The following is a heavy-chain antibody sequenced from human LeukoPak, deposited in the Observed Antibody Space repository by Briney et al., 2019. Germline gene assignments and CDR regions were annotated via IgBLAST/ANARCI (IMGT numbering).Heavy chain of an antibody. CDR2: IYDSGST. CDR1: GGSISTYY. J-gene: IGHJ5*02. D-gene: IGHD3-10*01. CDR3: ARGLHTGSYYMPLLWFVA. Sequence: PSETPSGACTVFGGSISTYYWSWIRQPPGKGLEWIGYIYDSGSTNYNPSLKSRVTISRDTSKNQFSLKLTSVTAADTAVYYCARGLHTGSYYMPLLWFVAWGQ. V-gene: IGHV4-59*01.